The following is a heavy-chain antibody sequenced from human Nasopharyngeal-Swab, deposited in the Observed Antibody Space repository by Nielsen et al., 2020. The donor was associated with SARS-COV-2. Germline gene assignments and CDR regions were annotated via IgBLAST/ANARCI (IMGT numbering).Heavy chain of an antibody. CDR3: ARRKAYESYGMDV. CDR2: IDPSDSYT. Sequence: GESLKISCSCSGFLFTSFWISWVRQMPGKGLEWMGRIDPSDSYTNYSPSFQGHVTISPDKSISTAYLQWSSLKDSDTAMYYCARRKAYESYGMDVWGQGTTVTVSS. CDR1: GFLFTSFW. V-gene: IGHV5-10-1*01. D-gene: IGHD2-8*01. J-gene: IGHJ6*02.